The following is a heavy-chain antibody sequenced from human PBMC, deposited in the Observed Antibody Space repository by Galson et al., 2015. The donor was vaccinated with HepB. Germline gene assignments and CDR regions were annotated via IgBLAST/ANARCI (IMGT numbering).Heavy chain of an antibody. D-gene: IGHD6-6*01. CDR3: ARDRPIAARPWEVAFDI. J-gene: IGHJ3*02. CDR1: GFTFSSYA. CDR2: ISDSGVST. Sequence: SLRLSCAASGFTFSSYAMSWVRQAPGKGLEWVSGISDSGVSTYYADSVKGRFTISRDNSKNTLYLQMNSLRDEDTAVYYCARDRPIAARPWEVAFDIWGQGTMVTVSS. V-gene: IGHV3-23*01.